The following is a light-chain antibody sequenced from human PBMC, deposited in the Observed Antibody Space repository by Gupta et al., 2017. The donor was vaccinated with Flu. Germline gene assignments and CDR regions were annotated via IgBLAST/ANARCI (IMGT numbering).Light chain of an antibody. V-gene: IGLV2-14*01. J-gene: IGLJ2*01. Sequence: HSALTQPASVSGSPGQSTSISCPGTSSDVGGYNYVSWYQQLPGKAPKLMIYEVSNRPSGVSNRFSGSKSGNTASLTISGLQAEDEADYYCSSYTSTSLVFGGGTKLTVL. CDR2: EVS. CDR3: SSYTSTSLV. CDR1: SSDVGGYNY.